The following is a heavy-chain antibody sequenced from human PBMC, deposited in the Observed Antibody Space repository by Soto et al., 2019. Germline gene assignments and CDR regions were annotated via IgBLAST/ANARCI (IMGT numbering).Heavy chain of an antibody. J-gene: IGHJ6*02. D-gene: IGHD3-22*01. CDR1: GFILSSYG. V-gene: IGHV3-30*18. CDR3: AKDHYYDTSGHKTDPYYYYCMDV. Sequence: QVQLVESGGGVVQPGRSLRLSCAASGFILSSYGMHWVRQAPGKGLEWVAVISYDGSNKYYADSVKGRFTISRDNSKNTLYLQMNNLRGEDTAVYYCAKDHYYDTSGHKTDPYYYYCMDVWGQGTTVTVSS. CDR2: ISYDGSNK.